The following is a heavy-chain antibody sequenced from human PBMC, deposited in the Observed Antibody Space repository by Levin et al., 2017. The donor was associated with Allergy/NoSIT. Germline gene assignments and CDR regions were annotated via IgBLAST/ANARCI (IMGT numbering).Heavy chain of an antibody. J-gene: IGHJ4*02. CDR2: ISDSGATT. CDR1: GFTFSDYA. Sequence: HPGGSLRLSCAASGFTFSDYAMNWVRQAPGKGLEWISAISDSGATTYYTDSVRGRSTISRDNSNNTLYLEMSSLRAEDTAIYYCAKEGHCITDTCYKPKGLPDHWGQGTLVTVSS. D-gene: IGHD2-2*02. CDR3: AKEGHCITDTCYKPKGLPDH. V-gene: IGHV3-23*01.